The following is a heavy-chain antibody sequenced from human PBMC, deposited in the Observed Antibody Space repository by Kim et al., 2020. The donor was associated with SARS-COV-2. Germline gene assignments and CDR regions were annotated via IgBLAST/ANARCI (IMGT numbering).Heavy chain of an antibody. D-gene: IGHD3-16*01. CDR3: ARGHSYEPFDY. CDR2: ISSSSSTI. V-gene: IGHV3-48*01. CDR1: GFTFINYP. Sequence: GGSLRLSCAASGFTFINYPMNWVRQAPGKGLEWVSYISSSSSTIYYADSVKGRFTISRDTATNSLDLQMNSLRAEDTAVYYCARGHSYEPFDYWGQGTLVTVSS. J-gene: IGHJ4*02.